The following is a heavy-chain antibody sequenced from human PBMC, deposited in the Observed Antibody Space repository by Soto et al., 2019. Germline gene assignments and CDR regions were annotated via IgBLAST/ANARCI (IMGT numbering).Heavy chain of an antibody. Sequence: GASVKVCCKASGYTFTSYGISWVRQAPGQGLEWMGWISAYNGNTNYAQKLQGRVTMTTDTSTSTAYMELRSLRSDDTAVYYCARDPTENCSSTSCYVLWLDPWGEGTLVTVAS. V-gene: IGHV1-18*01. J-gene: IGHJ5*02. CDR2: ISAYNGNT. D-gene: IGHD2-2*01. CDR3: ARDPTENCSSTSCYVLWLDP. CDR1: GYTFTSYG.